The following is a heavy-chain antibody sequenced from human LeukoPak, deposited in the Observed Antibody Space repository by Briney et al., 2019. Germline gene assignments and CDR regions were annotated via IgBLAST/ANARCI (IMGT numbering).Heavy chain of an antibody. D-gene: IGHD3-16*01. Sequence: GASVKVSCKASGGTFSSYAISWVRQAPGQGLEWMGWITTSTGKPTYARGFTGRFVFSLDTSVSTTYLHINSLKAEDTAVYYCARDASMINFDYWGQGSLVTVSS. J-gene: IGHJ4*02. V-gene: IGHV7-4-1*02. CDR2: ITTSTGKP. CDR1: GGTFSSYA. CDR3: ARDASMINFDY.